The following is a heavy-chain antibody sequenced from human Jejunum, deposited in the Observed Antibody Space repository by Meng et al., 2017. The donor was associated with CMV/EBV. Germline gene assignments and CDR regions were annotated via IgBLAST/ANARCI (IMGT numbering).Heavy chain of an antibody. J-gene: IGHJ4*02. CDR2: IHPNTGAT. CDR3: ARVNYDFWSDYSIFFDS. CDR1: IDHF. D-gene: IGHD3-3*01. Sequence: IDHFMHWVRQAPGQQGLEWMGWIHPNTGATHYAQKFQGRVTLTRDTSISTVFMELNSLRAEDTAIYYCARVNYDFWSDYSIFFDSWGQGTLVTVSS. V-gene: IGHV1-2*02.